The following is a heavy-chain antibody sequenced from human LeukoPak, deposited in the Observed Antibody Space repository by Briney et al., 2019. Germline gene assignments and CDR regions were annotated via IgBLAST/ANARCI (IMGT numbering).Heavy chain of an antibody. CDR2: ISGSGGST. CDR3: AKESLGYSRPASFDY. D-gene: IGHD6-13*01. Sequence: GGSLRLSCAASGFTFSSYAMSWVRQAPGEGLEWVSAISGSGGSTYYADSVKGRFTISRDNSKNTLYLQMNSLRAEDMAVYYCAKESLGYSRPASFDYWGQGTLVTVSS. V-gene: IGHV3-23*01. CDR1: GFTFSSYA. J-gene: IGHJ4*02.